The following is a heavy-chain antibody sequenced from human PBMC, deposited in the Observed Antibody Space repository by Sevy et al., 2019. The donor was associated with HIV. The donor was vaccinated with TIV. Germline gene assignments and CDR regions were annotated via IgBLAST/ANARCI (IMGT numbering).Heavy chain of an antibody. J-gene: IGHJ6*02. CDR3: ARGGDSSGLSYYYFGMDV. Sequence: ASVKVSCKASGYTFTSYAISWVRQAPGQGLEWMGWISAYTADTNYAQNLQDRVTMTTDTSTNTAYLELRNLRSDATGLYYCARGGDSSGLSYYYFGMDVWGQGTTVTVSS. CDR2: ISAYTADT. D-gene: IGHD3-22*01. CDR1: GYTFTSYA. V-gene: IGHV1-18*01.